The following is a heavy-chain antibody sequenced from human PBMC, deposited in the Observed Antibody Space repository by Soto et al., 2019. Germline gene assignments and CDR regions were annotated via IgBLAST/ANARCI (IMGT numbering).Heavy chain of an antibody. Sequence: ESLTVSYKGSGYSFTSYWSGLVRQMPGKGLEWMGIIYPGDSDTRYSPSFQGQVTISADKSISTAYLQWSSLKASDTAMYYCARSGYYYDSSGYYPDYWGQGTLVTVSS. J-gene: IGHJ4*02. CDR3: ARSGYYYDSSGYYPDY. D-gene: IGHD3-22*01. V-gene: IGHV5-51*01. CDR1: GYSFTSYW. CDR2: IYPGDSDT.